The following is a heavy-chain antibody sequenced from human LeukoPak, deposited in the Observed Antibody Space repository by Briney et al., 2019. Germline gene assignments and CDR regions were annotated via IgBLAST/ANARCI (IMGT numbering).Heavy chain of an antibody. CDR2: IDWDDDK. Sequence: ESGPALVKPTQTLTLTCTFSGFSLSTSGMCVSWIRQPPVKALEWLARIDWDDDKYYSTSLKTRLTISKDTSKNQVVLTMTNMDPVDTASYYCARLYYGSGSEIFDYWGQGTRVSVSS. CDR3: ARLYYGSGSEIFDY. CDR1: GFSLSTSGMC. V-gene: IGHV2-70*11. D-gene: IGHD3-10*01. J-gene: IGHJ4*02.